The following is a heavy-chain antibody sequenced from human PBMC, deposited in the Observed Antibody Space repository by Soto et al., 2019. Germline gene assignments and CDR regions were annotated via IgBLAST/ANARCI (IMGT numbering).Heavy chain of an antibody. CDR1: GGTFSSYA. D-gene: IGHD6-13*01. CDR3: ARLAAAGTNGDGVDY. Sequence: SVKVSCKASGGTFSSYAISWVRQAPGQGLEWMGGIIPIFGTANYAQKFQGRVTITADESTSTAYMELSSLRSEDTAVYYCARLAAAGTNGDGVDYWGQGTLVTVSS. J-gene: IGHJ4*02. V-gene: IGHV1-69*13. CDR2: IIPIFGTA.